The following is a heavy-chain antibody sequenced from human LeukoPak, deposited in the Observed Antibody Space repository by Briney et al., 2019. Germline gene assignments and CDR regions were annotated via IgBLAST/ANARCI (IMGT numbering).Heavy chain of an antibody. CDR2: INPNSGGT. V-gene: IGHV1-2*02. CDR1: GYTFTGYY. CDR3: AREYQLLSSNYYYYGMDV. J-gene: IGHJ6*02. D-gene: IGHD2-2*01. Sequence: ASVKASCKASGYTFTGYYMHWVRQAPGQGLEWMGWINPNSGGTNYAQKFQGRVTMTRDTSISTAYMELSRLRSDDTAVYYCAREYQLLSSNYYYYGMDVWGQGTTVTVSS.